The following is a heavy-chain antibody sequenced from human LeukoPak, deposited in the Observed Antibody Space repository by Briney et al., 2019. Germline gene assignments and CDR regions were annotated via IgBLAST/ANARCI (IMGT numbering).Heavy chain of an antibody. V-gene: IGHV3-66*02. Sequence: TGGSLRLSCAASAINVTTNYMTWIRQAPGKGLEWVSLIYGDNAAYYAESVRGRFIISRDSLKNTLFLQMNSLRAEDTAVCYCVSSTGQQFIPYDYWGHGTHVTVSS. CDR3: VSSTGQQFIPYDY. D-gene: IGHD6-13*01. CDR2: IYGDNAA. CDR1: AINVTTNY. J-gene: IGHJ4*01.